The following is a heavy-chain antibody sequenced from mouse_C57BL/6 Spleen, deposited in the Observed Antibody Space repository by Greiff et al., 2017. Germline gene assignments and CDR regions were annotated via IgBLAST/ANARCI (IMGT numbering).Heavy chain of an antibody. Sequence: EVMLVESEGGLVQPGSSMKLSCTASGFTFSDYYMAWVRQVPEKGLEWVANINYDGSSTYYLDSLKSRFIISRDNAKNILYLQMSSLKSEDTATYYCAREGVTTVWDYWGQGTTLTVSS. CDR3: AREGVTTVWDY. V-gene: IGHV5-16*01. CDR2: INYDGSST. CDR1: GFTFSDYY. D-gene: IGHD1-1*01. J-gene: IGHJ2*01.